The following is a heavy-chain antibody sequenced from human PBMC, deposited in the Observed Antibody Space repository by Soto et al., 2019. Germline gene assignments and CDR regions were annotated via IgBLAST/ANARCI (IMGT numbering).Heavy chain of an antibody. D-gene: IGHD4-17*01. CDR3: VTEGEYGDVEN. CDR1: GAPVFSNY. Sequence: QVQLQESGPGLVKPAETLSLACSVSGAPVFSNYWSWIRQPPGKGLEWLGYIYHSGSTRYNPSLTHRLTISADTSKDQFFLNLTSATAADTAVYFCVTEGEYGDVENWGQGILVTVSS. V-gene: IGHV4-59*02. CDR2: IYHSGST. J-gene: IGHJ4*02.